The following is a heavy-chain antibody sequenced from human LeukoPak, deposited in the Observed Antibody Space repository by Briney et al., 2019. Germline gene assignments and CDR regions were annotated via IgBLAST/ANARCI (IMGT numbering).Heavy chain of an antibody. J-gene: IGHJ4*02. CDR1: GFTFSSYG. CDR3: AKEGKVRGVKNYFDY. D-gene: IGHD3-10*01. Sequence: QPGRSLRLSCAASGFTFSSYGMHWVRQAPGKGLEWVAVISYDGSNKYYADSVKGRFTISRDNSKNTLYLQMNSLRAEDTAEYYCAKEGKVRGVKNYFDYWGQGTLVTVSS. CDR2: ISYDGSNK. V-gene: IGHV3-30*18.